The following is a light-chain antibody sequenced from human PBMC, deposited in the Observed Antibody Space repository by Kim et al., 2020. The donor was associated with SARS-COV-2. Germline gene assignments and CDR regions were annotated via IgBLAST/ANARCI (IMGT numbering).Light chain of an antibody. CDR2: EVS. CDR1: NRDVGSYNL. Sequence: QSALTQPASVSGSPGQSITISCTGTNRDVGSYNLVSWYQQHPGKAPKLMISEVSKRPSGVSNRFSGSKSGNTASLTISGLQAEDEADYYCCSYAGSSTWMFGGGTQLTVL. CDR3: CSYAGSSTWM. V-gene: IGLV2-23*02. J-gene: IGLJ3*02.